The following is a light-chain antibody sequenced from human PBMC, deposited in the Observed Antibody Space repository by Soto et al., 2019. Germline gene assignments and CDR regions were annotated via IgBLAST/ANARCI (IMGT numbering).Light chain of an antibody. J-gene: IGKJ4*01. CDR3: QQRTNWLT. CDR2: DAA. CDR1: QSLSSY. V-gene: IGKV3-11*01. Sequence: EIVLTQSPATLSLSPGERATLSCRASQSLSSYLAWYQQKPGQAPRLLIYDAANRATGIPARFSGSGSGTDFPLPISSLEPEDFAVYYCQQRTNWLTFGGGTKVEIK.